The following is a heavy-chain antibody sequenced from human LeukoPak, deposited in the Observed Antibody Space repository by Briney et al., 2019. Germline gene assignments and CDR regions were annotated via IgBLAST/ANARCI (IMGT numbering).Heavy chain of an antibody. CDR3: AKDGGGNCYDPIDY. D-gene: IGHD2-21*01. V-gene: IGHV3-23*01. Sequence: PGGSLRLSCGFSGFTFSNYAMSWVRQAPGKGLEWISGITDSGRSSYFADSVRGRFTISRDKSKNTLYLQMNGLRAEDTALYFCAKDGGGNCYDPIDYWGQGILVTVSS. CDR2: ITDSGRSS. CDR1: GFTFSNYA. J-gene: IGHJ4*02.